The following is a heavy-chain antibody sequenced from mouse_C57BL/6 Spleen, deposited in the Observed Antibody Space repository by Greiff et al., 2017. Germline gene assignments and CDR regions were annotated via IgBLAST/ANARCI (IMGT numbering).Heavy chain of an antibody. D-gene: IGHD3-3*01. CDR2: IRSKSNNYAT. Sequence: EAGGGLVQPKGSLKLSCAASGFSFNTYAMNWVRQAPGKGLEWVARIRSKSNNYATYYAGSVKDRFTISRDDSESMLYLQMNNFKTEDTAMYYCVRRGDGTRDAMDYWGQGTSVTVSS. CDR3: VRRGDGTRDAMDY. CDR1: GFSFNTYA. J-gene: IGHJ4*01. V-gene: IGHV10-1*01.